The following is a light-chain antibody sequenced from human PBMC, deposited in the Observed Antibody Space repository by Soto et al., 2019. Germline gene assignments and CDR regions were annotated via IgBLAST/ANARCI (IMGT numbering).Light chain of an antibody. CDR2: SAS. Sequence: IQLTQSPSSLSAFVGDRVSITCRASQGISSHLAWYQQKPGKAPKLLIYSASTLQSGVPSRFSGSGSGTDFALTIGSLQPEDFATDLCQQLNSYPFTFGGGTKVELK. J-gene: IGKJ4*01. CDR3: QQLNSYPFT. V-gene: IGKV1-9*01. CDR1: QGISSH.